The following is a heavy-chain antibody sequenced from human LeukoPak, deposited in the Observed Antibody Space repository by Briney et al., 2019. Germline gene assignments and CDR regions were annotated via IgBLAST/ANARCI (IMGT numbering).Heavy chain of an antibody. D-gene: IGHD6-6*01. V-gene: IGHV1-2*02. CDR3: ARDVGRIAARVRNWFDP. CDR2: INPNSGGT. CDR1: GYTFTGYY. J-gene: IGHJ5*02. Sequence: ASVKVSCKASGYTFTGYYMHWVRQAPGQGLEGMGWINPNSGGTNYAQKFQGRVTMTRDTSISTAYMELSRLRSDDTAVYCCARDVGRIAARVRNWFDPWGQGTLVTVSS.